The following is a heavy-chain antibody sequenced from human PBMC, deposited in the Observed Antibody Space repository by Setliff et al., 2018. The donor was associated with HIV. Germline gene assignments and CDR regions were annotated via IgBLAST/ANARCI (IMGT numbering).Heavy chain of an antibody. Sequence: GGSLRLSCAASGLTFSTYTMNWVRQAPGKGLEWVSSISSGSTYIYYADSLKGRFTISRDNAKNSLYLQMHSLRVEDTAVYYCYGYYNRTGYPYFDYWGQGTLVTVSS. CDR2: ISSGSTYI. J-gene: IGHJ4*02. D-gene: IGHD3-22*01. V-gene: IGHV3-21*01. CDR1: GLTFSTYT. CDR3: YGYYNRTGYPYFDY.